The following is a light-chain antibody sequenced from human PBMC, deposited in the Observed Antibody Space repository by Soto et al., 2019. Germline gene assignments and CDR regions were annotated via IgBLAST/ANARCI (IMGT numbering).Light chain of an antibody. V-gene: IGKV3-15*01. CDR2: AVS. CDR1: QSVSSN. J-gene: IGKJ1*01. Sequence: EIMMTQSPGTQSASPGERATLSCRASQSVSSNLAWYQQKPGQAPRLLIYAVSTRATGIPARFSGSGSGTEFTLTISSLQYEDFAVYYCQQYNKWPLTFGQGTKVEIK. CDR3: QQYNKWPLT.